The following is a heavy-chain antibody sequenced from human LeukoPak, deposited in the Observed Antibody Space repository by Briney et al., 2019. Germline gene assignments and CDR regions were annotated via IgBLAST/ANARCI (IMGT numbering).Heavy chain of an antibody. J-gene: IGHJ6*03. CDR1: GDSISSGSYY. CDR2: IYTTGST. V-gene: IGHV4-61*02. D-gene: IGHD5-24*01. Sequence: PSQTLSLTCTVSGDSISSGSYYWSWIRQPAGKGLDWIGRIYTTGSTNYNPSLKSRVTISVDTSKNQFSLKLSSVTAADTAVYYCARHDKMALKSGYYFYMAVWGKGTTVTISS. CDR3: ARHDKMALKSGYYFYMAV.